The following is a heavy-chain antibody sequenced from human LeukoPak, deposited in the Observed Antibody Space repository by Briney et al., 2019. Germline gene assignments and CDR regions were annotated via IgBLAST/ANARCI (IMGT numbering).Heavy chain of an antibody. D-gene: IGHD3-10*01. J-gene: IGHJ6*04. V-gene: IGHV4-34*01. CDR1: GGSFSGYY. CDR3: ARRPITMVRGARKPYYYYGMDV. CDR2: INHSGST. Sequence: SETLSLTCAVYGGSFSGYYWSWIRQPPGKGLEWIGEINHSGSTNYNPSLKSRVTISVDTSKNQFSLKLRSVTAADTAVYYCARRPITMVRGARKPYYYYGMDVWGKGTTVTVSS.